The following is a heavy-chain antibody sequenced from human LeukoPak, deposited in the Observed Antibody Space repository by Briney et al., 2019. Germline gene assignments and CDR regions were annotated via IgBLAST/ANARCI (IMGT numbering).Heavy chain of an antibody. V-gene: IGHV1-18*01. D-gene: IGHD6-6*01. CDR2: ISADNGNT. J-gene: IGHJ4*02. Sequence: ASVKVSCKASGYIFANYGISWVRQAPGQGLEWMGWISADNGNTNHAQKVQGRVTMTTDTSTSTAHMELRSLRSDDTAVYYCARDSAYSSSSGQTDYWGQGTLVTVSS. CDR3: ARDSAYSSSSGQTDY. CDR1: GYIFANYG.